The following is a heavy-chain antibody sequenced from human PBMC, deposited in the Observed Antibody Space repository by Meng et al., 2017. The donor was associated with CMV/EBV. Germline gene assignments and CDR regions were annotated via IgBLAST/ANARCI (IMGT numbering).Heavy chain of an antibody. V-gene: IGHV4-4*02. CDR2: ISHSGNT. J-gene: IGHJ4*02. CDR1: GGSISNSLW. Sequence: SETLSLTCAVSGGSISNSLWWSWVRQPPGKGLEWIGEISHSGNTKYNPSLQSRVTISADKTKNDFSLKLTSMTAADTDVYFCARSPGFWSLDYWGQGTLVTVSS. D-gene: IGHD2-8*02. CDR3: ARSPGFWSLDY.